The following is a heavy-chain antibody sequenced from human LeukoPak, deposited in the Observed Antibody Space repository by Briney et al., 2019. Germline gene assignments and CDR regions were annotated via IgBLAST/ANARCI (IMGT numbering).Heavy chain of an antibody. CDR3: ARRPYYYDSSGYYDDY. Sequence: GGSLRLTCAASGFTFSDYYMSWIRQAPGKGLEWVSYISSSSSYTNYADSVKGRFTISRDNTKNSLYLQMNSLRAEDTAVYCCARRPYYYDSSGYYDDYWGQGTLVTVSS. D-gene: IGHD3-22*01. CDR1: GFTFSDYY. CDR2: ISSSSSYT. V-gene: IGHV3-11*03. J-gene: IGHJ4*02.